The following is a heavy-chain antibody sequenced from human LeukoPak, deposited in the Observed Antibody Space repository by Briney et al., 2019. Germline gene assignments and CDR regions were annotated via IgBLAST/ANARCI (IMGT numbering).Heavy chain of an antibody. Sequence: ASVKVSCKASGYTFTSYDINWVRQATGQGLEWMGWTNPNSGNTGYAQKFQGRVTMTRNTSISTAYMELSSLRSEDTAVYYCATSVEMATITTPTEWGQGTLVTVSS. V-gene: IGHV1-8*01. CDR1: GYTFTSYD. D-gene: IGHD5-24*01. CDR3: ATSVEMATITTPTE. CDR2: TNPNSGNT. J-gene: IGHJ4*02.